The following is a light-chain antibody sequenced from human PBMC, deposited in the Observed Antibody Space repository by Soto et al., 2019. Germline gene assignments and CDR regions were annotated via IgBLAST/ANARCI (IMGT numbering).Light chain of an antibody. J-gene: IGLJ1*01. V-gene: IGLV2-14*01. CDR1: SSYVGFYNY. CDR2: DVS. Sequence: QSVLTQPASVSGSPGQSITISCTGTSSYVGFYNYVSWYQQNPGKAPKLMIYDVSNRPSGVSNRFSGSKSGNTASLTISGLQTEDEADYYCSSYTSSRTYVFGTGTRSPS. CDR3: SSYTSSRTYV.